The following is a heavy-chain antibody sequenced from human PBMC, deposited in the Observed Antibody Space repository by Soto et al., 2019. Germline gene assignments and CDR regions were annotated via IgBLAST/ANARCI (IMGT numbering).Heavy chain of an antibody. D-gene: IGHD2-15*01. CDR3: AREENCSGGTCYSEYFHR. Sequence: GASVKVSCKASGYLSTAYSMHWVRLAPGQGLEWMGVVNPSGGSTKYAQNFQGRVTMTRDTSTTTIYMELSSLRSDDTAIYYCAREENCSGGTCYSEYFHRWGQGTLVTVSS. J-gene: IGHJ1*01. CDR2: VNPSGGST. CDR1: GYLSTAYS. V-gene: IGHV1-46*01.